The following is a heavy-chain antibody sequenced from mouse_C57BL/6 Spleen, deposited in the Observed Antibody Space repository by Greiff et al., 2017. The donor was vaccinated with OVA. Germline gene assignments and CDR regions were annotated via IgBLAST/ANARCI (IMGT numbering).Heavy chain of an antibody. CDR2: INPNNGGT. CDR1: GYTFTDYY. Sequence: EVQLQQSGPELVKPGASVKLSCKASGYTFTDYYMNWVKQSHGKSLEWIGDINPNNGGTSYNQKFKGKATLTVDKSSSTAYMELRSLTSEDSAVYYCARGGFAYWGQGTLVTVSA. V-gene: IGHV1-26*01. J-gene: IGHJ3*01. CDR3: ARGGFAY.